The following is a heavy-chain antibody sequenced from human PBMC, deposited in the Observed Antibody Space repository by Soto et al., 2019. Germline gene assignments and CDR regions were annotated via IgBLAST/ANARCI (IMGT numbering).Heavy chain of an antibody. V-gene: IGHV4-39*01. D-gene: IGHD2-8*01. CDR3: ARHVRWFDP. Sequence: SETLSLTCTVSGGSMSSSSYYWGRIRQPPGKGLEWIGSIYYSGSNYYNPSLKSRVTISVDTSKNQFSLKLSSVTAADTAVYYFARHVRWFDPWGQGTLVTVSS. CDR2: IYYSGSN. CDR1: GGSMSSSSYY. J-gene: IGHJ5*02.